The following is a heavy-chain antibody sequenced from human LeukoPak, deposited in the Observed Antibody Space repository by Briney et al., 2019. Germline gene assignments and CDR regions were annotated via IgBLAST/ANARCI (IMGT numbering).Heavy chain of an antibody. CDR2: ITYNSGTI. V-gene: IGHV3-48*02. D-gene: IGHD5-18*01. Sequence: GGSLRLSCAASGFTFSSYAMQWVRQAPGKGLEWVSYITYNSGTIFYADSVKGRFTISRDNAKHSLYLQMSSLRDEDTAVYYCARDSGYSYADDYWGQGTLVTVSS. CDR3: ARDSGYSYADDY. J-gene: IGHJ4*02. CDR1: GFTFSSYA.